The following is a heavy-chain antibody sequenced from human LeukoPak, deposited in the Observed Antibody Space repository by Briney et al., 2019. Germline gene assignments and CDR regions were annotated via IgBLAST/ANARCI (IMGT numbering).Heavy chain of an antibody. CDR2: ISWNSGSI. D-gene: IGHD1-26*01. CDR3: TRGSYWRFDY. J-gene: IGHJ4*02. Sequence: PGGSLRLSCAASGFTFDDYAMHWVRQAPGKGLEWVSGISWNSGSIGYADSVKGRFTISRDNAKNSLYLQMNSLRAEDTALYYCTRGSYWRFDYWAREPWSPSPQ. V-gene: IGHV3-9*01. CDR1: GFTFDDYA.